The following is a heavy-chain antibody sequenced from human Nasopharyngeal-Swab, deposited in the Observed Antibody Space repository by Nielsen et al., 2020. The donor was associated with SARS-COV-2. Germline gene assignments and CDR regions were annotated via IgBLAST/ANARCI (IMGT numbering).Heavy chain of an antibody. CDR1: GFTFSSYG. CDR3: ARDLGGAAAGTDY. CDR2: IWYDGSNK. J-gene: IGHJ4*02. Sequence: GESLKISCAASGFTFSSYGMHWVRQAPGKGLEWVAVIWYDGSNKYYADSVKGRFTISRDNSKNTLYLQMNSLSAEDTAVYYCARDLGGAAAGTDYWGQGTLVTVSS. D-gene: IGHD6-13*01. V-gene: IGHV3-33*01.